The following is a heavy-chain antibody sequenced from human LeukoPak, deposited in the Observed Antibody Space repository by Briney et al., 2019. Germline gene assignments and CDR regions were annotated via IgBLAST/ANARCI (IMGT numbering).Heavy chain of an antibody. Sequence: ASVKVSCKASGYTSTGYYMHWVRQAPGQGLEWMGWINPNSGGTNYAQKFQGRVTMTRDTSISTAYMELSRLRSDDTAVYYCARYSSSWYSFDYWGQGTLVTVSS. D-gene: IGHD6-13*01. CDR2: INPNSGGT. CDR3: ARYSSSWYSFDY. CDR1: GYTSTGYY. J-gene: IGHJ4*02. V-gene: IGHV1-2*02.